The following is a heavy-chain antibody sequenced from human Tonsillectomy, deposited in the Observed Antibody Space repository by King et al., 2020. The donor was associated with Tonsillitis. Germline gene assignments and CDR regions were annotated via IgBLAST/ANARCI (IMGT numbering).Heavy chain of an antibody. Sequence: VQLVESXGGLVQPGGSLRLSCAASGFTFSSYAMSWVRQAPGKGLEWVSAISGSGGSTYYADSVKGRFTISRDNSKNTLYLQMNSLRAEETAVYYCAXXGSXRPGYFXHWGQGTLVTVSS. CDR1: GFTFSSYA. D-gene: IGHD1-26*01. J-gene: IGHJ1*01. V-gene: IGHV3-23*04. CDR3: AXXGSXRPGYFXH. CDR2: ISGSGGST.